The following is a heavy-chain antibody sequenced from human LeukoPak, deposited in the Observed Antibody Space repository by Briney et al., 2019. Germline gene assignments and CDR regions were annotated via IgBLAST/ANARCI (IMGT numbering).Heavy chain of an antibody. J-gene: IGHJ4*02. CDR1: GFTSTTFW. CDR3: ARAISIAAAGDLDY. CDR2: INWNGGST. D-gene: IGHD6-13*01. V-gene: IGHV3-20*04. Sequence: PGGSLRLSCATSGFTSTTFWMHWVRQAPGKGLEWVSGINWNGGSTGYADSVKGRFTISRDNAKNSLYLQMNSLRAEDTALYYCARAISIAAAGDLDYWGQGTLVTVSS.